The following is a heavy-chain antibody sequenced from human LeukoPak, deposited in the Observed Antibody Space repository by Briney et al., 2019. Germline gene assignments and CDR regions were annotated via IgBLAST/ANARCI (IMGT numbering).Heavy chain of an antibody. Sequence: ASVKVSCKASGYTFTGYDINWVRQATGQGLEWMRWMNPNSGNTGYAQKFQGRVTMTRNTSISTAYMELSSLRSEDTAVYYCARGPLPYYYDSSGYYYELDYWGQGTLVTVSS. D-gene: IGHD3-22*01. CDR1: GYTFTGYD. J-gene: IGHJ4*02. CDR2: MNPNSGNT. CDR3: ARGPLPYYYDSSGYYYELDY. V-gene: IGHV1-8*01.